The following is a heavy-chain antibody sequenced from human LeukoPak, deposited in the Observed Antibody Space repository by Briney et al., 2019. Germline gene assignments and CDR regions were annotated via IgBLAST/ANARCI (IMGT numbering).Heavy chain of an antibody. CDR3: AGHYYDSSGYPYYFDY. D-gene: IGHD3-22*01. CDR2: IYYSGGT. V-gene: IGHV4-59*01. J-gene: IGHJ4*02. Sequence: SETLSLTCTVSGGSISSYYWSWIRQPPGKGLEWIGYIYYSGGTNYNPSLKSRVTISVDTSKNQFSLKLSSVTAADTAVYYCAGHYYDSSGYPYYFDYWGQGTLVTVSS. CDR1: GGSISSYY.